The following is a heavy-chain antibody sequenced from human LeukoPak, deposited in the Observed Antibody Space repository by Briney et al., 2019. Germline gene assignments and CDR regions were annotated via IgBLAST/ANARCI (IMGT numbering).Heavy chain of an antibody. Sequence: PGGSLRLSCAASGFTFSSYDMHWVRQATGKGLEWVSAIGTVGDTYYPGSVKGRFTISRENAKNSLYLQMNSLGAGDTAVYYCARAVGLNWFDPWGQGTLVTVSS. V-gene: IGHV3-13*01. CDR2: IGTVGDT. CDR3: ARAVGLNWFDP. J-gene: IGHJ5*02. CDR1: GFTFSSYD. D-gene: IGHD1-26*01.